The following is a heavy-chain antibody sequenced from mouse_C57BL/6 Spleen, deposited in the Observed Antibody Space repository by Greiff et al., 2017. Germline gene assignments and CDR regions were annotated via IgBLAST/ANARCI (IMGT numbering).Heavy chain of an antibody. V-gene: IGHV1-26*01. J-gene: IGHJ2*01. D-gene: IGHD2-1*01. CDR2: INPNNGGT. CDR3: ALYYGNLPVGY. CDR1: GYTFTDYY. Sequence: EVQLQQSGPELVKPGASVKISCKASGYTFTDYYMNWVKQSHGKSLEWIGDINPNNGGTSYNQKFKGKATLTVDKSSSTAYMELRSPTSEDSAVYYCALYYGNLPVGYWGQGTTLTVSS.